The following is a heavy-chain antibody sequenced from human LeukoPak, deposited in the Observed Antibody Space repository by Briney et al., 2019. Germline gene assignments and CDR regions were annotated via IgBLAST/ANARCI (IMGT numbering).Heavy chain of an antibody. J-gene: IGHJ4*02. D-gene: IGHD3-9*01. CDR3: VRESEYFDWLLDY. CDR2: ISSDGSST. V-gene: IGHV3-74*01. Sequence: PGGSLRLSCAASGFTFSRNWMHWVRQAPGKWLVWVSRISSDGSSTTYADSVKGRFIISRDNAKNTLYLQMNSLRVEDTAVYYCVRESEYFDWLLDYWGQGTLVTVSS. CDR1: GFTFSRNW.